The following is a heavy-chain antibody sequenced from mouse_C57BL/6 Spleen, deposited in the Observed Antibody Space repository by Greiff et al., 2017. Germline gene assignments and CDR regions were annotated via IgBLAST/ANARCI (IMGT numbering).Heavy chain of an antibody. CDR2: IDPSDSYT. J-gene: IGHJ1*03. Sequence: QVQLKQPGAELVMPGASVKLSCKASGYTFTSYWMHWVKQRPGQGLEWIGEIDPSDSYTNYNQKFKGKSTLTVDKSSSTAYMQLSSLTSEDSAVYYCARPITTGNFDVWGTGTTVTVSS. D-gene: IGHD1-1*01. V-gene: IGHV1-69*01. CDR3: ARPITTGNFDV. CDR1: GYTFTSYW.